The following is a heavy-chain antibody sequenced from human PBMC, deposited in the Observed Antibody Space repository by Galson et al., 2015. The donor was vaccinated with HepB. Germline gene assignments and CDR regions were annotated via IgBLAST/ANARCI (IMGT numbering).Heavy chain of an antibody. J-gene: IGHJ5*02. Sequence: SVKVSCKASGYTFTGYYMHWVRQAPGQGLEWMGWINPNSGGTNYAQKFQGWVTMTRDTSISTAYMELSRLRSDDTAVYYCARAVVVTATRYWFDPWGQGTLVTVSS. V-gene: IGHV1-2*04. CDR1: GYTFTGYY. CDR3: ARAVVVTATRYWFDP. CDR2: INPNSGGT. D-gene: IGHD2-21*02.